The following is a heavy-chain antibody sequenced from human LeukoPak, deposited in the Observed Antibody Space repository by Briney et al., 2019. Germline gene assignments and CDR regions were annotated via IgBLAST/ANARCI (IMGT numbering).Heavy chain of an antibody. CDR3: ARLLYKWSDPRLDY. V-gene: IGHV3-48*03. CDR2: ISSSGSTI. Sequence: PGGSLRLSCAASGFTFSSYEMNWVRQAPGKGLEWVSYISSSGSTIYYAGSVKGRFTISRDNAKNSLYLQMNSLRAEDTAVYYCARLLYKWSDPRLDYWGQGTLVTVSS. D-gene: IGHD1-20*01. CDR1: GFTFSSYE. J-gene: IGHJ4*02.